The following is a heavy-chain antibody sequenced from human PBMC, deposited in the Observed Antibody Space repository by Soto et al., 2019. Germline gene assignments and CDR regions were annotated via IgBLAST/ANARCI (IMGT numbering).Heavy chain of an antibody. Sequence: SVKVSCKASGGTFSSYAISWVRQAPGQGLEWMGGIIPIFGTANYAQKFQGRVTITADESTSTAYMELSSLRSEDTAVYYCASKGAQFYSSSSPGGYYYYGMDVWGQGTTVTVSS. J-gene: IGHJ6*02. CDR3: ASKGAQFYSSSSPGGYYYYGMDV. V-gene: IGHV1-69*13. CDR1: GGTFSSYA. D-gene: IGHD6-6*01. CDR2: IIPIFGTA.